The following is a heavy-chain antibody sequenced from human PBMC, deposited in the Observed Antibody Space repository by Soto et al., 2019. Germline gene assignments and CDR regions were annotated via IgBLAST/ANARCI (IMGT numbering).Heavy chain of an antibody. CDR1: GYSFTSYG. D-gene: IGHD3-10*02. V-gene: IGHV1-18*01. CDR2: ISVHNGNT. J-gene: IGHJ4*02. Sequence: QVQLVQSGAEVKKPGASVKVSCKASGYSFTSYGISWVRQAPGQGLEWLGWISVHNGNTDYAQKLQGRVTMTTDTSTSTAYMELRSLRADDTAVYYCARYVNVGLADYWGQGTLVTVSS. CDR3: ARYVNVGLADY.